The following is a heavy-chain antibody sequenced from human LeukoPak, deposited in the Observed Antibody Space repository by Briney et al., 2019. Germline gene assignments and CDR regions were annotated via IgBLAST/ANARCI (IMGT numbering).Heavy chain of an antibody. J-gene: IGHJ4*02. Sequence: GGSLRLSCVGSGFTFRSHAMSWVRQAPEKGLEFVSGIYENGGTTYYADSVKGRFSVSRDNSKNTLYLQMDSLRGEDTAVYYCAKDFRIGYSAHFDYWGQGALVTVSS. V-gene: IGHV3-23*01. D-gene: IGHD2-21*01. CDR3: AKDFRIGYSAHFDY. CDR1: GFTFRSHA. CDR2: IYENGGTT.